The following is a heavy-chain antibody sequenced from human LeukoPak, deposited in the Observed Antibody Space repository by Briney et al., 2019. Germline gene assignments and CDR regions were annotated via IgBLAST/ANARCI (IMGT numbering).Heavy chain of an antibody. CDR3: ARDVPEGGGGSCYNY. D-gene: IGHD2-21*02. CDR1: GFTFRSYE. Sequence: GGSLRLSCAASGFTFRSYEMNWVRQAPGRGLEWFSYIIGSGSTISYADSVKGRFTISRDNDKNSLYLQMNSLRAADTSVYYCARDVPEGGGGSCYNYGGQGTLVTVSS. J-gene: IGHJ4*02. V-gene: IGHV3-48*03. CDR2: IIGSGSTI.